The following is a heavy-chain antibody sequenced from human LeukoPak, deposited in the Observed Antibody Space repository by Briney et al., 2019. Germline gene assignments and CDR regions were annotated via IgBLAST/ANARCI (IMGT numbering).Heavy chain of an antibody. V-gene: IGHV4-59*13. CDR2: VYYSGST. J-gene: IGHJ5*02. D-gene: IGHD3-22*01. CDR3: ARAPYTSGFYFFDP. Sequence: SETLSLTCTVSGGSISSYYWSWLRQPPGKGLEWVGYVYYSGSTAYNPSLKSRVTISVDTSKNQFSLKLSSVTAADTAVYYCARAPYTSGFYFFDPCGQGTLVTVSS. CDR1: GGSISSYY.